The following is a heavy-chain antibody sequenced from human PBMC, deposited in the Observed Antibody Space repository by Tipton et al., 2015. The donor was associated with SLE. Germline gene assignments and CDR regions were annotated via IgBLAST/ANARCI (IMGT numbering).Heavy chain of an antibody. Sequence: SLRLSCAASGFIFSSYGMHWVRQSPGKGLEWVAFIRYDGSTRYYADSVRGRFTISRDNSKSTLYLQMNSLGAEDSALYHCARELHSQMGRYFDYWGQGALLAVSS. CDR2: IRYDGSTR. CDR1: GFIFSSYG. CDR3: ARELHSQMGRYFDY. D-gene: IGHD5-24*01. V-gene: IGHV3-30*02. J-gene: IGHJ4*02.